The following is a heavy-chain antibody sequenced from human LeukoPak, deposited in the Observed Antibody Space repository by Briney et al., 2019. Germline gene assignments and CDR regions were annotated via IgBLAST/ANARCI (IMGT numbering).Heavy chain of an antibody. J-gene: IGHJ4*02. CDR1: GGSISSYY. Sequence: SETLSLTCTVSGGSISSYYWNWIRQPPGKGLEWIGYIFYSGSTNYNPSLKSRVTISVDTSKNRFSLKLNSVTAADTAVYYCARGRPIDYWGQGTLVTVSS. V-gene: IGHV4-59*01. CDR2: IFYSGST. CDR3: ARGRPIDY.